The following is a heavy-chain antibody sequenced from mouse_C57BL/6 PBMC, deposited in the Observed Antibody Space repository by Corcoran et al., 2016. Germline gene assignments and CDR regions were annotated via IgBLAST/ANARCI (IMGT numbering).Heavy chain of an antibody. J-gene: IGHJ2*01. D-gene: IGHD1-1*01. CDR3: ARSDYWGY. CDR2: INPNNGGT. CDR1: GYTFTDYY. Sequence: EVQLPQSGPELVKPGASVKISCKASGYTFTDYYMNWVKQSHGKSLEWIGDINPNNGGTSYNQKFKGKATLTVDKSSSTAYMELRSLTSEDSAVYYCARSDYWGYWGQGTTLTVSS. V-gene: IGHV1-26*01.